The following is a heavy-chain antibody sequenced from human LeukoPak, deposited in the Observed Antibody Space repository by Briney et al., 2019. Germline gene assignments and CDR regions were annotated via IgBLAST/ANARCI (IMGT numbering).Heavy chain of an antibody. CDR3: ERRSATVVTPRFGDAFDI. J-gene: IGHJ3*02. V-gene: IGHV5-51*01. CDR2: IFPGDSET. Sequence: GEPLKISCKASGYSFTSYWIGGVRQLPGKGRKGLGIIFPGDSETRSRPSLQGQVTISADKSISTAYLQWSSLKASDAAMYYCERRSATVVTPRFGDAFDIWGQGTMVTVSS. D-gene: IGHD4-23*01. CDR1: GYSFTSYW.